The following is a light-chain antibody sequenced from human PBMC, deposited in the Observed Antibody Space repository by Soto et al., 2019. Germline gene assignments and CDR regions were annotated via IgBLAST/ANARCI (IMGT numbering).Light chain of an antibody. CDR1: SSNIGSNY. Sequence: QPVLTQPPSASGTPGQRVTISCSGSSSNIGSNYVYWYQQLPGTAPKLLIYGNNQRPSGVPDRFSGSKSGTSASLAISGLRSEDEADYCCAAWDDSLSGVVFGGGIKLTVL. CDR2: GNN. CDR3: AAWDDSLSGVV. V-gene: IGLV1-47*01. J-gene: IGLJ3*02.